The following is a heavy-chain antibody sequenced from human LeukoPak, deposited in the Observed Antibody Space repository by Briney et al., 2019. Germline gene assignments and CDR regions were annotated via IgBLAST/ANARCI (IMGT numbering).Heavy chain of an antibody. Sequence: GGSLRLSCAASGFTFSSYWMSWVRQAPGKGLEWVANIKQDGSEKYYVDSVKGRFTISRDNAKNSLYLQMNSLRAEDTAVYYCARLRGNSYGYMDVWGKGTTVTVSS. CDR2: IKQDGSEK. CDR3: ARLRGNSYGYMDV. V-gene: IGHV3-7*01. J-gene: IGHJ6*03. D-gene: IGHD5-18*01. CDR1: GFTFSSYW.